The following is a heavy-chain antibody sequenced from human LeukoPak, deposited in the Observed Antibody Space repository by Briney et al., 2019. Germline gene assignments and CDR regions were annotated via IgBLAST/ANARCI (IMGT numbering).Heavy chain of an antibody. CDR3: ARSDMITFGGVIERWAFDI. V-gene: IGHV4-34*01. Sequence: SETLSLTCAVYGGSFSGYYWSWIRQPPGKGLEWIGEINRSGSTNYNPSLKSRVTISVDTSKNQFSLKLSSVTAADTAVYYCARSDMITFGGVIERWAFDIWGQGTMVAVSS. J-gene: IGHJ3*02. D-gene: IGHD3-16*02. CDR1: GGSFSGYY. CDR2: INRSGST.